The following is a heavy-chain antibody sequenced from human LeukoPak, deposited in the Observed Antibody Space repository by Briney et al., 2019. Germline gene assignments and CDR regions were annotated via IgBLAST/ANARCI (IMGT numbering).Heavy chain of an antibody. V-gene: IGHV4-39*01. CDR2: IYYSGSP. J-gene: IGHJ6*03. CDR3: ARLGREGYYDFWSGYYYDYYMHV. CDR1: GGSISSSSYF. Sequence: PSETLSLTCTVSGGSISSSSYFWGWIRQPPGKGLEWIGSIYYSGSPYYNPSLKSRVTISVDTSKNQFSLRLSSVTAADTAVYYCARLGREGYYDFWSGYYYDYYMHVWGKGTTVTVSS. D-gene: IGHD3-3*01.